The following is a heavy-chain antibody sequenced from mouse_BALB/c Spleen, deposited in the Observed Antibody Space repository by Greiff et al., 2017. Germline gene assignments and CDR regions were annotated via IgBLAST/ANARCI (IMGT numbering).Heavy chain of an antibody. V-gene: IGHV2-2*02. D-gene: IGHD3-1*01. CDR1: GYSLTSYG. Sequence: QVQLKESGPGLVQPSQSLSITCTVSGYSLTSYGVHWVRQSPGKGLEWLGVIWSGGSKDYNAAFISRLSISKDNSKSHGFYKMNSLQANDTAIYYCASNEGLRLMDYWGQGTSVTVSS. J-gene: IGHJ4*01. CDR2: IWSGGSK. CDR3: ASNEGLRLMDY.